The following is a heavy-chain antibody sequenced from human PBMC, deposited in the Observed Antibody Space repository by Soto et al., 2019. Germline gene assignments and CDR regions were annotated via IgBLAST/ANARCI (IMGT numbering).Heavy chain of an antibody. CDR1: GGSFSDYY. V-gene: IGHV4-34*01. CDR3: ASMWGGYNSH. D-gene: IGHD6-25*01. J-gene: IGHJ4*02. Sequence: SETLSLTCAVYGGSFSDYYWSWIRQPPGKGLEWIGEINHSGSTNYNPSLKSRVTISVDTSKNQFSLKLSSVTAADTAVYYCASMWGGYNSHWGQGTLVTVSS. CDR2: INHSGST.